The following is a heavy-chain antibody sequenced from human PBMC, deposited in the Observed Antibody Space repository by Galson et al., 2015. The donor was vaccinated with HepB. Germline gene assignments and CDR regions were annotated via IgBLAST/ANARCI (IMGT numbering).Heavy chain of an antibody. Sequence: SVKVSCKASGYTFTSYGIGWVRQAPGQGLEWMGWISAYNGRTYYAQRVQDKVTMTLDTSTSTAYRELRSLGSDDTAVYYCASAYTGMLDYWGQGTLLTVSS. CDR3: ASAYTGMLDY. CDR1: GYTFTSYG. V-gene: IGHV1-18*01. CDR2: ISAYNGRT. J-gene: IGHJ4*02. D-gene: IGHD3-16*01.